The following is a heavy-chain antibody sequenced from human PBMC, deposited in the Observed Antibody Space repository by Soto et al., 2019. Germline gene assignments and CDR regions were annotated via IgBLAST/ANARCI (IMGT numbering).Heavy chain of an antibody. CDR3: ARASYSSGWYPREYFDY. D-gene: IGHD6-19*01. CDR1: GFTSSSYW. V-gene: IGHV3-74*01. CDR2: INSDGSST. J-gene: IGHJ4*02. Sequence: PGGSLRLSCAASGFTSSSYWMHWVRQAPGKGLVWVSRINSDGSSTSYADSVKGRFTISRDNAKNTLYLQMNSLRAEDTAVYYCARASYSSGWYPREYFDYWGQGTLVTVSS.